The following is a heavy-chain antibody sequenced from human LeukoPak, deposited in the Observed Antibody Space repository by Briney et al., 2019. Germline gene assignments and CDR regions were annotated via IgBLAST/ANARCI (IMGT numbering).Heavy chain of an antibody. CDR2: IYYSGST. V-gene: IGHV4-39*01. CDR3: ARYWGPYDNSGAYFDY. Sequence: SETLSLTCTVSGGSISSSSHYWGWIRQPPGKGLDWIGSIYYSGSTYYNPSLMSRVTISVDTSKNQFSLKLSSVTAADTAMYYCARYWGPYDNSGAYFDYWGQGTLVTVSS. J-gene: IGHJ4*02. CDR1: GGSISSSSHY. D-gene: IGHD3-22*01.